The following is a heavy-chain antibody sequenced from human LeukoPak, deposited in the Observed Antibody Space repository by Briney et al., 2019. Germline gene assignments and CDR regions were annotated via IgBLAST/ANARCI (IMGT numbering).Heavy chain of an antibody. Sequence: PTETLSLTCAVYGGSFSDYFWGRIRQPPGKVLEWIGEINHSGRTYYNPSLKSRVTISVDTSKNQFSLNLSSVTAADTAVYYCARDVVVVPAAIHYGMDVWGQGTTVTVSS. CDR2: INHSGRT. J-gene: IGHJ6*02. CDR1: GGSFSDYF. D-gene: IGHD2-2*01. CDR3: ARDVVVVPAAIHYGMDV. V-gene: IGHV4-34*01.